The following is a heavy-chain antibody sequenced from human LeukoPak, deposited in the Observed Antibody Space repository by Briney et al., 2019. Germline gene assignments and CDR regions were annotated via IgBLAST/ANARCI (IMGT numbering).Heavy chain of an antibody. CDR3: VKECLVIINYYFDY. CDR2: ISSTGGST. D-gene: IGHD3-22*01. CDR1: GFTFSNCA. V-gene: IGHV3-64D*06. J-gene: IGHJ4*02. Sequence: GWSLRLSCSASGFTFSNCAMHWVRQAPGKGLEYVSVISSTGGSTYYADSVKGRFTVSRDNSKNTLYLQMSSLRAEDTAVYYCVKECLVIINYYFDYWGQGTLVTVSS.